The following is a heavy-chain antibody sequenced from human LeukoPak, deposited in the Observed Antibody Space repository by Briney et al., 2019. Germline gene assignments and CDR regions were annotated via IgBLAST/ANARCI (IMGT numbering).Heavy chain of an antibody. J-gene: IGHJ4*02. Sequence: GGSLRLSCAASGFSFSTHAMSWVRQAPGKGLEWVSAISGSGGSTYYADSVKGRFTISRDNSKNTLDLQMNSLRAEDTAVYYCAKDRDSYGDYILDYWGQGTLVTVSS. CDR3: AKDRDSYGDYILDY. CDR2: ISGSGGST. CDR1: GFSFSTHA. D-gene: IGHD4-17*01. V-gene: IGHV3-23*01.